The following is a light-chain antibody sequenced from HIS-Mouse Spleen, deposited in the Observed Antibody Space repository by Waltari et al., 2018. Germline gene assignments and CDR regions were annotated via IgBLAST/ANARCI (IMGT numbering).Light chain of an antibody. CDR3: CSYAGSSTYVV. V-gene: IGLV2-23*01. CDR2: EGS. J-gene: IGLJ2*01. Sequence: QSALTQPASVSVSPGQSITISCTGTRIDFGSYNLFPRYQQPPGKAPKRMIYEGSKRPSGVSNRFSGSKSGNTASLTISGLQAEDEADYYCCSYAGSSTYVVFGGGTKLTVL. CDR1: RIDFGSYNL.